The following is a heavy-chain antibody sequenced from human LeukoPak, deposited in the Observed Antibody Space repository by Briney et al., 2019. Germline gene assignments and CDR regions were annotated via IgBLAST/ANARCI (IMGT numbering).Heavy chain of an antibody. Sequence: GGSLRLSCAASGFTFSGSAMHWVRQASGKGLEWVGRIRSKANSYATAYAASVKGRFTISRDDSKNTAYLQMNSLKTEDTAVYYCTRHWEVGATWYDAFDIWGQGTMVTVSS. CDR2: IRSKANSYAT. D-gene: IGHD1-26*01. CDR1: GFTFSGSA. J-gene: IGHJ3*02. CDR3: TRHWEVGATWYDAFDI. V-gene: IGHV3-73*01.